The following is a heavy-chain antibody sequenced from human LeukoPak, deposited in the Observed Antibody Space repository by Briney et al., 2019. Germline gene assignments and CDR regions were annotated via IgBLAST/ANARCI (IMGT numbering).Heavy chain of an antibody. Sequence: GASVKVSCKASGYTFTSYGISWVRQAPGQGLEWMGGIIPIFGTANYAQKFQGRVTITADKSTSTAYMELSSLRSEDTAVYYCARDPASIARGAFDIWGQGTMVTVSS. CDR1: GYTFTSYG. CDR2: IIPIFGTA. V-gene: IGHV1-69*06. CDR3: ARDPASIARGAFDI. J-gene: IGHJ3*02. D-gene: IGHD6-6*01.